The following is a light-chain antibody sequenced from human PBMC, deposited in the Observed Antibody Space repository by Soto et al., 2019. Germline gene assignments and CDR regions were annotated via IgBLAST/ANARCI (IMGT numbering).Light chain of an antibody. CDR2: GAS. CDR3: QQYGNSPRT. Sequence: ETVLTQSPGTLSLSPGERATLSCRASQSVRSSSLAWYQQKPGQAPRLLIYGASSRATGIPDRFSGSGSGTDFTLTISRLEPEDFAVYYCQQYGNSPRTFGQGTKAEIK. V-gene: IGKV3-20*01. CDR1: QSVRSSS. J-gene: IGKJ1*01.